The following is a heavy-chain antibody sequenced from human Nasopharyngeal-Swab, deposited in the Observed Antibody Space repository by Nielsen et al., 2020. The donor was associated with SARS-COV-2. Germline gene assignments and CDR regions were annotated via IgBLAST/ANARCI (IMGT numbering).Heavy chain of an antibody. Sequence: GVSLKISCAASGFTFSSYSMNWVRQAPGKGLEWVSSISSSSSYIYYADSVKGRFTISRDNAKNSLYLQMNSLRAEDTAVYYCASGPLGAGRHDYYYYYGMDVWGQGTTVTVSS. V-gene: IGHV3-21*01. CDR3: ASGPLGAGRHDYYYYYGMDV. D-gene: IGHD3-3*01. CDR1: GFTFSSYS. CDR2: ISSSSSYI. J-gene: IGHJ6*02.